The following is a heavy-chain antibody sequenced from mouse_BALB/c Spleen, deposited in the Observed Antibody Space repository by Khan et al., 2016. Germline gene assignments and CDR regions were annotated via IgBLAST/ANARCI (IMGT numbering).Heavy chain of an antibody. V-gene: IGHV3-1*02. CDR1: GYSITSGYS. CDR2: IHYSGGT. Sequence: EVQLQESGPDLVKPSQSLSLTCTVTGYSITSGYSWHWIRQFPGNKLEWMGYIHYSGGTKYILSLKSRISITRDTAKNQFFLQLNSVTPEDTATYYCTRSHGYYAMDYWGQGTSVTVSS. CDR3: TRSHGYYAMDY. J-gene: IGHJ4*01.